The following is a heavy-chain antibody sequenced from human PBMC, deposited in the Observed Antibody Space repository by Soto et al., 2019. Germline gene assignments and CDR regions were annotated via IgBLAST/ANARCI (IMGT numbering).Heavy chain of an antibody. CDR2: IKSKSAGETT. D-gene: IGHD1-26*01. V-gene: IGHV3-15*05. CDR3: STGSPFSGRVFDY. J-gene: IGHJ4*02. CDR1: GFSFRTTW. Sequence: EVQLVESWGGLVKPGGSLRLSCAASGFSFRTTWMAWVRQAPGKGLEWVGRIKSKSAGETTDYADPVKGRFTISRDDSKDTLYLHMDSLETGDTAVYYCSTGSPFSGRVFDYWGQGTLVTVSS.